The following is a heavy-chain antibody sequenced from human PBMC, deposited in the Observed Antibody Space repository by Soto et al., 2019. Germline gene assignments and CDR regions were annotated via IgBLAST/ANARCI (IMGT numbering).Heavy chain of an antibody. J-gene: IGHJ4*01. D-gene: IGHD3-16*01. CDR2: VSATAGTT. V-gene: IGHV3-23*01. CDR1: GVSCSNYA. CDR3: AKDRLAGGFDY. Sequence: VPLRLSRGAAGVSCSNYAMSWVRQAPGKGLEWVSLVSATAGTTYYTDSVKGRFTISRDNSRNTVYLQMNSLRADDTAVYYCAKDRLAGGFDYWGHGTLVTVSS.